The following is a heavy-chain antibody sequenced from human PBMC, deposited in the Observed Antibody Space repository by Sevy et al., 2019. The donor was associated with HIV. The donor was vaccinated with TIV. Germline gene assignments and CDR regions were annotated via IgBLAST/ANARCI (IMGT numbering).Heavy chain of an antibody. V-gene: IGHV3-7*01. Sequence: GESLKISCVVSGFSFSNYWMTWVRQAPGKGLEWVANIKPDGSVKAYVDSVKGRFTISRDNAKNSLSLQMNSLSAEDTAVYYCASDTNYFYVDVWGKGTTVTVSS. CDR3: ASDTNYFYVDV. J-gene: IGHJ6*03. CDR1: GFSFSNYW. D-gene: IGHD1-1*01. CDR2: IKPDGSVK.